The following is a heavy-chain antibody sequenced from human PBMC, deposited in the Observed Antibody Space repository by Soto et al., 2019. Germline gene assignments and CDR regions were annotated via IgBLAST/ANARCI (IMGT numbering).Heavy chain of an antibody. V-gene: IGHV3-7*01. CDR3: ARERDYSSGWYYFDY. J-gene: IGHJ4*02. CDR1: GFAFSSYW. Sequence: GGSLRLSCAASGFAFSSYWMNWVRQAPGKGLEWVANIKQDGSEIYSVDSVKGRFTISRDNAKNSLYLQMNSLRAEDTAVYYCARERDYSSGWYYFDYWGQGTLVTVSS. D-gene: IGHD6-19*01. CDR2: IKQDGSEI.